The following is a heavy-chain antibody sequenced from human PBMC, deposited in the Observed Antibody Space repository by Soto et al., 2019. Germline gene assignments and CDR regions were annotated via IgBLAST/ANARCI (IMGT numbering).Heavy chain of an antibody. V-gene: IGHV3-48*02. D-gene: IGHD5-12*01. CDR3: ARGWVATIFGEF. J-gene: IGHJ4*02. Sequence: EVQLVESGGGLVQPGGSLRVSCAASGFTFSRYSMNWVRQAPGKGLEWLSYIDSSSKTIYYADSVKGRFIISRDNAKNSLYLQMNSLIDEDTAVYHCARGWVATIFGEFWGQGTLVTVSS. CDR1: GFTFSRYS. CDR2: IDSSSKTI.